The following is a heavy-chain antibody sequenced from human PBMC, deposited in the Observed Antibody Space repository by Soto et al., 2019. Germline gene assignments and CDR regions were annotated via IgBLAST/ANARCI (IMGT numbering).Heavy chain of an antibody. J-gene: IGHJ4*02. D-gene: IGHD2-15*01. Sequence: QVQLVQSGAEVKKPGSSLKVSCKVFGETLNSNPIGWVRQAPGQGREWVGGIVPLSDRTNYAQELQGRVTVTADGSTSTVYMELSNLKSADTAVYYCARKSGRDCHSGGGCFSLDVWGQGSLITVSS. CDR1: GETLNSNP. CDR3: ARKSGRDCHSGGGCFSLDV. V-gene: IGHV1-69*01. CDR2: IVPLSDRT.